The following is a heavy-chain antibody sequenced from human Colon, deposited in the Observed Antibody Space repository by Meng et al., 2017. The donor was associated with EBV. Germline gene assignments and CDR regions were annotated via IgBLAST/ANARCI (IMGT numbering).Heavy chain of an antibody. J-gene: IGHJ4*02. V-gene: IGHV1-2*02. CDR3: AKVRDISSDSSSYYDY. D-gene: IGHD3-22*01. CDR2: INPNSGGT. CDR1: GYTFTGYY. Sequence: AGVKKPGASVKVSCKASGYTFTGYYLHWVRQAPGQGLEWMGWINPNSGGTNYAQKFQGRVTVTRDTSISTAYMELSRLRSDDTAIYYCAKVRDISSDSSSYYDYWGQGTLVTVSS.